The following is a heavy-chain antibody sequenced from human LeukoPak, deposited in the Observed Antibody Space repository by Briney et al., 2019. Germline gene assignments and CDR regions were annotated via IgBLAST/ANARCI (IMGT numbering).Heavy chain of an antibody. J-gene: IGHJ6*02. CDR2: ISWNSGSI. CDR1: GFTFDDYA. V-gene: IGHV3-9*01. Sequence: PGGSLRLSCAASGFTFDDYAMHWVRQAPGKGLEWVSGISWNSGSIGYADSVKGRFTISRDNAKNSLYLQMNSLRAEDTALYYYAKDIGYYYGMDVWGQGTTVTVSS. CDR3: AKDIGYYYGMDV.